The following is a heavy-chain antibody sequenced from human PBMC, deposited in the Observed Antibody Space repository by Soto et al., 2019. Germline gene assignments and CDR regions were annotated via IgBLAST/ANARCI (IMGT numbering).Heavy chain of an antibody. Sequence: GGSLRLSCAASGFTFSSYWMSWVRQAPGKGLEWVANIKQDGSEKYYVDSVKGRFTISRDNAKNSLYLQMNSLRAEDTAVYYCARERSSGWCIWYAFDIWGQGTMVTVSS. CDR2: IKQDGSEK. V-gene: IGHV3-7*01. CDR1: GFTFSSYW. J-gene: IGHJ3*02. CDR3: ARERSSGWCIWYAFDI. D-gene: IGHD6-19*01.